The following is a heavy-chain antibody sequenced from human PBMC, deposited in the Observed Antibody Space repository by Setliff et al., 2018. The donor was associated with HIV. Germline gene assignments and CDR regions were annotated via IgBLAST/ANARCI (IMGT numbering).Heavy chain of an antibody. J-gene: IGHJ5*02. CDR2: IYYSGST. CDR3: ARDIPHDYTFWSGSTRFDP. D-gene: IGHD3-3*01. CDR1: GGSISSYY. V-gene: IGHV4-59*01. Sequence: KSSETLSLTCTVSGGSISSYYWSWIRQPPGKGLEWIGYIYYSGSTNYNPSLKSRVTISVDTSKNQFSLKLSSVTAADTAVYYCARDIPHDYTFWSGSTRFDPWGQGTLVTVSS.